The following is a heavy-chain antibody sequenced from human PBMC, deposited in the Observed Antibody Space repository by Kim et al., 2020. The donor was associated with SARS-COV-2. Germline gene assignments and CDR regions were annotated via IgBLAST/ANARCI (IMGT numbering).Heavy chain of an antibody. Sequence: SETLSLTCAVYGGSFSGYYWSWIRQPPGKGLEWIGEINHSGSPNYNPSLKSRVTISVDTSKNQFSLKLSSVTAADTAVYYCTRGRDDSSGYYDWYFDLWGRGTLVTVSS. J-gene: IGHJ2*01. CDR1: GGSFSGYY. CDR3: TRGRDDSSGYYDWYFDL. CDR2: INHSGSP. D-gene: IGHD3-22*01. V-gene: IGHV4-34*01.